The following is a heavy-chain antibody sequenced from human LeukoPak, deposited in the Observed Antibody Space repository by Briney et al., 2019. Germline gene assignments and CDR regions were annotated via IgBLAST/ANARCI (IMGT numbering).Heavy chain of an antibody. CDR2: IYHSGST. CDR1: GYSISSGYY. CDR3: ARVGIQLWSHLFDY. J-gene: IGHJ4*02. Sequence: SETLSLTCTVSGYSISSGYYWGWIRQPPGQGLEWIGSIYHSGSTYYNPSLKSRVTISVDTSKNQFSLKLSSVTAADTAVYYCARVGIQLWSHLFDYWGQGTLVTVSS. D-gene: IGHD5-18*01. V-gene: IGHV4-38-2*02.